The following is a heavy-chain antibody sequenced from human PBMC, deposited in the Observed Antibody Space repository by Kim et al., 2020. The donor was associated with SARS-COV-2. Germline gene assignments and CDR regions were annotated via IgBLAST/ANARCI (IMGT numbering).Heavy chain of an antibody. J-gene: IGHJ4*02. CDR1: GFTFSNYA. CDR2: VSATGGKT. CDR3: AKDEDNWKFFFDH. Sequence: GGSLRLSCAASGFTFSNYAMSWVRQAPGEGLEWVSAVSATGGKTYYADSMKGRFTISRDNSKNTLYLQMNSLRVEDTAVYYCAKDEDNWKFFFDHWGQGT. D-gene: IGHD1-20*01. V-gene: IGHV3-23*01.